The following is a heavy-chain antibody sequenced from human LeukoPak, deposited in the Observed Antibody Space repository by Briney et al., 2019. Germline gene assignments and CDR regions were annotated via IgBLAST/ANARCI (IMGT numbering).Heavy chain of an antibody. J-gene: IGHJ4*02. D-gene: IGHD2-15*01. CDR3: AKDRAPGYCIGGSCQHYFDY. CDR2: LSYDGSNK. CDR1: GFTSSSYG. V-gene: IGHV3-30*18. Sequence: GGSLRLSCAASGFTSSSYGMHWVRQAPGKGLEWVAVLSYDGSNKYYADSVKGRFTISRDNSKNTLYLQMNSLRAEDTAVYYCAKDRAPGYCIGGSCQHYFDYWGQGALVTVSS.